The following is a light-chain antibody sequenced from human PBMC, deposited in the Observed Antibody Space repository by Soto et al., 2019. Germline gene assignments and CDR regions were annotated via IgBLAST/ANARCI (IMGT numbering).Light chain of an antibody. CDR1: SNDVGGYNY. Sequence: QSALTQPPSASGSPGQSVTISCTGTSNDVGGYNYVSWYQQHPGKGPKFLIFEVSRRPSGVPDRFSGSKSGNTASLTVSGLQADYEADYYCSSYAGSNNPVIFGGGTKLTVL. V-gene: IGLV2-8*01. CDR2: EVS. CDR3: SSYAGSNNPVI. J-gene: IGLJ2*01.